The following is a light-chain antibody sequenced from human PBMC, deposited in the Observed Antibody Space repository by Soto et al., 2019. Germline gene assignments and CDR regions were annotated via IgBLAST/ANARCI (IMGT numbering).Light chain of an antibody. J-gene: IGKJ1*01. V-gene: IGKV3-15*01. CDR2: DAS. CDR3: QQYYDWWT. CDR1: QSVSSK. Sequence: EIVMTQSPANLSVSPGERATLSCRASQSVSSKLAWFQQKPGQAPSLLIYDASTRATGIPARFSGSGSGTEFTLTINSLQSEDFAVYYCQQYYDWWTFGQGTKVDIK.